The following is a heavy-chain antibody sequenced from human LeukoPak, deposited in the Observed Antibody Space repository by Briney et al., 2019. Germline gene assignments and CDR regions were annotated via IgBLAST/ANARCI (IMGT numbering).Heavy chain of an antibody. CDR1: GGSISSRTYY. CDR2: IYYSGTT. V-gene: IGHV4-39*07. CDR3: ASDILTGFYSTRGMDV. Sequence: SGTLSLTCTVSGGSISSRTYYWDWIRLPPGKGLKWIGTIYYSGTTYYNPSLESRLTISVDTSKNQFSLKLSSVTGADTAIYYCASDILTGFYSTRGMDVWGQGTTVTVSS. D-gene: IGHD3-9*01. J-gene: IGHJ6*02.